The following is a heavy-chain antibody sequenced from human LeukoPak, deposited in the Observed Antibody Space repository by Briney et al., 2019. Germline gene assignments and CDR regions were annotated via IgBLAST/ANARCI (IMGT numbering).Heavy chain of an antibody. D-gene: IGHD6-19*01. CDR1: GGSISSYY. Sequence: SETLSLTCTVSGGSISSYYWSWIRQPAGKGLEWIGRMYISGETDYNPSLKSRVTVSLDTSKNHFSLKLNSVTAADTAVYFCASGIQGAGNNFWGQGTLVTVSS. CDR2: MYISGET. V-gene: IGHV4-4*07. J-gene: IGHJ4*02. CDR3: ASGIQGAGNNF.